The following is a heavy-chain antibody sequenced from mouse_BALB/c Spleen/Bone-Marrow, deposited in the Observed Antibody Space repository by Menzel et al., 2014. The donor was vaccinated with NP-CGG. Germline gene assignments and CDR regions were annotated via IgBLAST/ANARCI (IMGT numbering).Heavy chain of an antibody. V-gene: IGHV5-17*02. D-gene: IGHD2-4*01. J-gene: IGHJ4*01. CDR3: ARSTMITTGYYYAMDY. CDR1: GFTFSSFG. Sequence: EVKLVESGGGLVQPGGSRKVSCAASGFTFSSFGMHWVRQAPEKGLEWVAYISSGSSTIYYADTVKGRFTISRVNPKNTLFLQMTSLRSEDTAMYYCARSTMITTGYYYAMDYWGQGTSVTVSS. CDR2: ISSGSSTI.